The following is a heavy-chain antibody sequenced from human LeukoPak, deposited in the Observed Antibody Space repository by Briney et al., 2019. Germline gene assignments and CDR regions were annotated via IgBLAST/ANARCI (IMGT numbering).Heavy chain of an antibody. D-gene: IGHD6-13*01. J-gene: IGHJ4*02. CDR1: GFTVSSNY. Sequence: GGSLRLSCAASGFTVSSNYMSWVRQAPGKGLEWVSVIYSGGSTYYADSVKGRFTISRDNSKNTLYLQMNSLRAEDTAVYYCASPHYSSWYVPPDYWGQGTLVTVSS. CDR2: IYSGGST. CDR3: ASPHYSSWYVPPDY. V-gene: IGHV3-66*02.